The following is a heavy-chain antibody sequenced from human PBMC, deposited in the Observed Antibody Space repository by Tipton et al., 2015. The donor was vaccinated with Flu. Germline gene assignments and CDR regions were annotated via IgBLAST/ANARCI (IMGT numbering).Heavy chain of an antibody. V-gene: IGHV4-31*02. Sequence: LSCTVSGDSISSGGFYWSWIRQHPGKGLEWIGYIYYSATTYYNPSLESRATILVDTSKNQFSLKLNSLTAADTAVYYCARGYVVVVAGGSNWFDPWGQGTLVTVSS. CDR1: GDSISSGGFY. CDR2: IYYSATT. J-gene: IGHJ5*02. D-gene: IGHD2-15*01. CDR3: ARGYVVVVAGGSNWFDP.